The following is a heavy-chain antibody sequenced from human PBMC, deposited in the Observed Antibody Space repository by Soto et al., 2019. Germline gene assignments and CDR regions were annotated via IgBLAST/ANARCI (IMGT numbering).Heavy chain of an antibody. CDR3: ARGTYSSSWYDWDPAPNYYYYYGMDV. CDR1: GGSISSGGYY. D-gene: IGHD6-13*01. V-gene: IGHV4-31*03. J-gene: IGHJ6*02. CDR2: IYYSGST. Sequence: QVQLQESGPGLVKPSQTLSLTCTVSGGSISSGGYYWSWIRQHPGKGLEWIGYIYYSGSTYYNPSLKSRVTRSVDTSKNQFSLKLSSVTAADTAVYYCARGTYSSSWYDWDPAPNYYYYYGMDVWGQGTTVTVSS.